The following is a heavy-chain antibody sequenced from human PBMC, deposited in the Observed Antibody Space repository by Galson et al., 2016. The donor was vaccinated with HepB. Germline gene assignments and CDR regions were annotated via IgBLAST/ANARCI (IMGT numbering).Heavy chain of an antibody. CDR3: ARDGGSGGFDY. CDR1: GYTFTTYA. D-gene: IGHD3-10*01. CDR2: INTNTGNP. J-gene: IGHJ4*02. V-gene: IGHV7-4-1*02. Sequence: SVKVSCKASGYTFTTYAMNWVRQAPGQGLECMGWINTNTGNPTYAQGFTGRFVFSLDTSVSTAYLQISGLKAEDTAVYYCARDGGSGGFDYWGQGTLVTFSS.